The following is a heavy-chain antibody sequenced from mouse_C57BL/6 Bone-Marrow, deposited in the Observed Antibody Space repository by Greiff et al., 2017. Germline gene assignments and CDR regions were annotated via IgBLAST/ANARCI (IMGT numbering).Heavy chain of an antibody. CDR2: ISNGGGST. CDR3: ASTMITTGDY. D-gene: IGHD2-4*01. Sequence: EVKLEESRGGLVQPGGSLKLSCAASGFTFSDYYMYWVRQTPEKRLEWVAYISNGGGSTYYPDTVKGRFTISRDNAKNTLYLQMSRLKSEDTAMYYCASTMITTGDYWGQGTTLTVSS. J-gene: IGHJ2*01. V-gene: IGHV5-12*01. CDR1: GFTFSDYY.